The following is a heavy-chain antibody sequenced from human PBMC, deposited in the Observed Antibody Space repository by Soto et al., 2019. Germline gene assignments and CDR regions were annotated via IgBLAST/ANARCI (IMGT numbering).Heavy chain of an antibody. CDR1: GYTFTSYG. Sequence: QVQLVQSGAEVKKPGTSVKVSCKASGYTFTSYGISWVRQAPGQGLEWMGWISAYNGNTNYAQKFQGRVTMTTDTSTSTAYMELRSLRSDDTGVYYCARCGAEAYYDFWSGYYIRYWGQGTLVTVSS. CDR3: ARCGAEAYYDFWSGYYIRY. V-gene: IGHV1-18*01. D-gene: IGHD3-3*01. J-gene: IGHJ4*02. CDR2: ISAYNGNT.